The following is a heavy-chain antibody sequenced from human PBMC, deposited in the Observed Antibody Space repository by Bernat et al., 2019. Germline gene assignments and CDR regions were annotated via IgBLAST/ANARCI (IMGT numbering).Heavy chain of an antibody. CDR1: GGTFSSYA. CDR3: ARDVSLGSCSGGSCYPENNWFDP. D-gene: IGHD2-15*01. J-gene: IGHJ5*02. CDR2: IIPIFGTA. Sequence: QVQLVQSGAEVKKPGSSVKVSCKASGGTFSSYAISWVRQAPGQGLEWMGGIIPIFGTANYAQKFQGRVTITADESTSTAYMELSSLRSEDTAVYYCARDVSLGSCSGGSCYPENNWFDPWGQGTLVTVSS. V-gene: IGHV1-69*01.